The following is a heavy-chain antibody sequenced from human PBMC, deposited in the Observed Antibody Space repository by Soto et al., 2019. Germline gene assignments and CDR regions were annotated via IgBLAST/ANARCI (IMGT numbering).Heavy chain of an antibody. D-gene: IGHD6-19*01. CDR1: GFTFSSYA. J-gene: IGHJ4*02. Sequence: EVQVLESGGGLVQPGGSLRLSCAASGFTFSSYAMGWVRQAPGKGLEWVSGISDSGGSTYYADSVKGRFTISRDNSKNTLYLQMSSLRAEDAAVYYCAKDVQHYSSGSLDYWGQGTLVTVSS. CDR2: ISDSGGST. CDR3: AKDVQHYSSGSLDY. V-gene: IGHV3-23*01.